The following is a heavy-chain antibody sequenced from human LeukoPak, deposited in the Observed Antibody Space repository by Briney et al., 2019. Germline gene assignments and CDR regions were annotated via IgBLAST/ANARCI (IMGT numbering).Heavy chain of an antibody. Sequence: ASVKVSCKASGYTFTSYGISWVRQAPGQGLEWMGWISAYNGNTNYAQKLQGRVTMTTDTSTSTAYMELRSLRSDDTAVYYCARARRGNYGSGSYYYYGMDVWGQGTTVTVSS. CDR2: ISAYNGNT. CDR1: GYTFTSYG. D-gene: IGHD3-10*01. V-gene: IGHV1-18*01. J-gene: IGHJ6*02. CDR3: ARARRGNYGSGSYYYYGMDV.